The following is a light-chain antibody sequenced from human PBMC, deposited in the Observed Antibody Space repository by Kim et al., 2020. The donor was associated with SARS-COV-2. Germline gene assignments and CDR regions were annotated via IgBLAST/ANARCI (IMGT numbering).Light chain of an antibody. CDR3: QQYYSYPWT. Sequence: ASTGDRVTITCRASQGISSYLAWYQQKPGKAPKLLNYAASTLQSGVPSRFSGSGSGTDFTLTISCLQSEDFATYYCQQYYSYPWTFGQGTKVDIK. V-gene: IGKV1-8*01. CDR1: QGISSY. J-gene: IGKJ1*01. CDR2: AAS.